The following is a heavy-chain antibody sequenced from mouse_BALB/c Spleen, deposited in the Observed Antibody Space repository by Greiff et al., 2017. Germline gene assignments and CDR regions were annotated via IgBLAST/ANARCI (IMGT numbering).Heavy chain of an antibody. CDR2: IWSDGST. CDR1: GFSLTSYG. J-gene: IGHJ4*01. CDR3: ARHGSMVYYGNYAMDY. D-gene: IGHD2-1*01. V-gene: IGHV2-6-2*01. Sequence: VQLQQSGPDLVAPSQSLSITCTVSGFSLTSYGVHWVRQPPGKGLEWLVVIWSDGSTTYNSALKSRLSISKDNSKSQVFLKMNSLQTDDTAMYYCARHGSMVYYGNYAMDYWGQGTSVTVSS.